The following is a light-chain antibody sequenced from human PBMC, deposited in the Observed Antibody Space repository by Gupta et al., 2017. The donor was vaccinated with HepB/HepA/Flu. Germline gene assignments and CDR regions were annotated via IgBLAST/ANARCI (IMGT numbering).Light chain of an antibody. CDR2: YAS. CDR1: QSIGSN. V-gene: IGKV6-21*01. Sequence: EILLTQSPDFPSVTPKEKVTITCRASQSIGSNLHWFQQKPDHAPKLLIKYASQSFSGVPSRFSGSGYGTDFTHTINSLEEEDAATYYCQQSSSLPWTFGQGTKVEIK. J-gene: IGKJ1*01. CDR3: QQSSSLPWT.